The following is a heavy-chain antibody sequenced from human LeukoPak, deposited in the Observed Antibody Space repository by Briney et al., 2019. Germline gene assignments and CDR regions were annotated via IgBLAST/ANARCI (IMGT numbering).Heavy chain of an antibody. V-gene: IGHV1-18*01. CDR3: AREDGNGGLDY. J-gene: IGHJ4*02. CDR1: GYTFTSYG. D-gene: IGHD2-8*01. CDR2: ISAYNGNT. Sequence: ASVTVSCKASGYTFTSYGISWVRQAPGQGLEWMGWISAYNGNTSYAQKLQGRVTMTTDTSTNTAYMELRSLRSDDTAVYYCAREDGNGGLDYWGQGTLVTVSS.